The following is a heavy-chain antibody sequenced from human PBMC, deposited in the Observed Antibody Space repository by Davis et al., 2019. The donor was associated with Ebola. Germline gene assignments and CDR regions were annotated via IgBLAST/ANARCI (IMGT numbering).Heavy chain of an antibody. V-gene: IGHV3-30-3*01. D-gene: IGHD2-15*01. CDR2: ISYDGNNE. CDR3: ARARIFCSGGSCYVNYYYGMDV. Sequence: GESLKIPFAASGFTFSSYAMPWVRQAPVKGLEWVAVISYDGNNEYYADSVKGRFTISRDNSKNTLYLQMNSLRAEDTAVYYCARARIFCSGGSCYVNYYYGMDVWGQGTTVSVSS. J-gene: IGHJ6*02. CDR1: GFTFSSYA.